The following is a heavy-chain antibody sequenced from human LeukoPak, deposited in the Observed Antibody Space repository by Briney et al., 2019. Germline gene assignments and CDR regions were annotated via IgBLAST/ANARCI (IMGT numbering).Heavy chain of an antibody. D-gene: IGHD1-7*01. J-gene: IGHJ3*02. Sequence: SETLSLTCTVSGGSISSYYWSWIRQPPGKGLEWIGYIYYSGSTHYNPSLKTRLTMSVDTSKNQFSLKLSSVTAADTAVYYCARVITGTTTAFEIWGQGTMVTVSS. CDR3: ARVITGTTTAFEI. CDR1: GGSISSYY. V-gene: IGHV4-59*12. CDR2: IYYSGST.